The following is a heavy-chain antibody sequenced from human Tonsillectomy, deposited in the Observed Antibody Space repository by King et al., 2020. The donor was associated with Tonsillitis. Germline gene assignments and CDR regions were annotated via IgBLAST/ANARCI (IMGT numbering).Heavy chain of an antibody. Sequence: VQLVESGGGVVQPGGSLRLSCAASGFTFDDYAMHWVRQAPGKGLEWVSLISGDGGSTYYADSVKGRFTISRDNSKNSLYLQMNSLRTEDTALYYCAKGGVEGRLLEWLSLYYYMDVWGKGTTVTVSS. J-gene: IGHJ6*03. CDR1: GFTFDDYA. D-gene: IGHD3-3*01. V-gene: IGHV3-43*02. CDR3: AKGGVEGRLLEWLSLYYYMDV. CDR2: ISGDGGST.